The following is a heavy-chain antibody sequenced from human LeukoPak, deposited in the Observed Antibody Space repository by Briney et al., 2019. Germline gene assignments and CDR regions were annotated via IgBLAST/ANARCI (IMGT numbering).Heavy chain of an antibody. CDR1: GYTFTSYG. Sequence: ASVKVSCTASGYTFTSYGISWVRQAPGQGLEWMGWISAYNGNTNYAQKLQGRVTMTTNTSTSTAYMELRSLRSDDTAVYYCARSSGYATPYDYWGQGTLVTVSS. D-gene: IGHD5-12*01. J-gene: IGHJ4*02. CDR3: ARSSGYATPYDY. CDR2: ISAYNGNT. V-gene: IGHV1-18*01.